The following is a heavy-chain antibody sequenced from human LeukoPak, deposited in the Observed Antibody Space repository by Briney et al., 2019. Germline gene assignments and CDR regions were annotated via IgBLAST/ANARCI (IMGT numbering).Heavy chain of an antibody. D-gene: IGHD2-2*01. CDR3: ARDRSTYYYYGMDV. Sequence: RSSETLSLTCTVSGGSISSYYWSWIRQPPGKGLEWIGYIYYSGSTNYNPSLKSRVTISVDTSKNQFSLKLSSVTAADTAVYYCARDRSTYYYYGMDVWGQGTTVTVSS. CDR1: GGSISSYY. J-gene: IGHJ6*02. V-gene: IGHV4-59*01. CDR2: IYYSGST.